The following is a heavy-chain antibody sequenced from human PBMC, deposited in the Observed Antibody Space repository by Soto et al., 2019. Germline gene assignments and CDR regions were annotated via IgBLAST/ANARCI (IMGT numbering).Heavy chain of an antibody. Sequence: SETLSLTCAVYGGSFSGYYWSWIRQPPGKGLEWIGEINHSGSTNYNPSLKSRVTISVDTSKNQFSLKLSSVTAADTAVYYCAIYARYYYHYGMVFWGQGSTVTVYS. CDR3: AIYARYYYHYGMVF. CDR2: INHSGST. D-gene: IGHD2-2*02. V-gene: IGHV4-34*01. CDR1: GGSFSGYY. J-gene: IGHJ6*02.